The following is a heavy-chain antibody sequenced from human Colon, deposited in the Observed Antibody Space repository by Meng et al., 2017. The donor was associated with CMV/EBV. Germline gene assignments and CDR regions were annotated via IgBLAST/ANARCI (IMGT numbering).Heavy chain of an antibody. V-gene: IGHV3-9*01. CDR3: AKDIWIGHRLTGYSSGWDY. D-gene: IGHD6-19*01. CDR1: GSSFSNSW. J-gene: IGHJ4*02. CDR2: ISWNSGSI. Sequence: GGSLRLSCAASGSSFSNSWMIWVRQAPGKGLEWVSGISWNSGSIGYADSVKGRFTISRDNAKNSLYLQMNSLRAEDTALYYCAKDIWIGHRLTGYSSGWDYWGQGTLVTVSS.